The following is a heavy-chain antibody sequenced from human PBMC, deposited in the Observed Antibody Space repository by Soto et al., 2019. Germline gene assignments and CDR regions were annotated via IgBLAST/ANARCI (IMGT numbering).Heavy chain of an antibody. D-gene: IGHD1-26*01. J-gene: IGHJ6*02. V-gene: IGHV3-15*01. Sequence: GGSLRLSCAASGFTFSNAWMSWVRQAPGKGLEWVGRIKSKTDGGTTDYAAPVKGRFTISRDDSKNTLYLQMNSLKTEDTAVYYCTTGIVGATTDYYSYYGMDVWGQGTTVTVSS. CDR1: GFTFSNAW. CDR3: TTGIVGATTDYYSYYGMDV. CDR2: IKSKTDGGTT.